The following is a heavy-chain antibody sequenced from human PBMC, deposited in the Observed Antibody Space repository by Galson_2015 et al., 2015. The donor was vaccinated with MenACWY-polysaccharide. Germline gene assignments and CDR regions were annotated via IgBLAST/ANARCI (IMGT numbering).Heavy chain of an antibody. CDR2: ISGSGGST. V-gene: IGHV3-23*01. Sequence: SLRLSCAASGFTFTSYVMTWVRQAPGKGLEWVSVISGSGGSTKYADSVKGRFTISRDNSKNTLYLQMNSLRAEDTAVYYCAKDREDGYKGRYYFDYWGQGTLDTVSS. D-gene: IGHD5-24*01. CDR3: AKDREDGYKGRYYFDY. CDR1: GFTFTSYV. J-gene: IGHJ4*02.